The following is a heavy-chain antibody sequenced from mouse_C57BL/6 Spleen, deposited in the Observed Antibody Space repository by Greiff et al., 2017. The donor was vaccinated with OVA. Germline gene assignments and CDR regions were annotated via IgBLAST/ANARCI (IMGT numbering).Heavy chain of an antibody. D-gene: IGHD3-1*01. J-gene: IGHJ4*01. Sequence: EVQVVESGGGLVQPGGSLKLSCAASGFTFSDYYMYWVRQTPEKRLEWVAYISNGGGSPYYPDTVKGRFTISRDNAKNTLYLQMSRLKSEDTAMYYCARLTGAMDYWGKGTSVTVSS. V-gene: IGHV5-12*01. CDR2: ISNGGGSP. CDR1: GFTFSDYY. CDR3: ARLTGAMDY.